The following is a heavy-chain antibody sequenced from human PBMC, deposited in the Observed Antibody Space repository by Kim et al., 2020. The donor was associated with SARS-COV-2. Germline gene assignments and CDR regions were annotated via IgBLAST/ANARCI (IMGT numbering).Heavy chain of an antibody. Sequence: KSRVTISVDKSKNQFSLELSSVTAADTAVYYCARVITIFGVVIMGDAFDIWGQGTMVTVSS. CDR3: ARVITIFGVVIMGDAFDI. D-gene: IGHD3-3*01. V-gene: IGHV4-4*02. J-gene: IGHJ3*02.